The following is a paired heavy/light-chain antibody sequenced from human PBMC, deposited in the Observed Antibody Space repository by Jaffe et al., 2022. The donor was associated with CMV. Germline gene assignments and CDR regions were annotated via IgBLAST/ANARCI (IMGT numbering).Light chain of an antibody. CDR2: AAS. J-gene: IGKJ1*01. CDR1: QSLGSY. V-gene: IGKV1-39*01. CDR3: QQGYSTPRT. Sequence: DIQMTQSPSSLSASVGDRVTITCRASQSLGSYLNWYQQKPGKAPKLLIYAASSLQSGVPSRFSGSGSGTDFTLTIGSLLPEDFATYYCQQGYSTPRTFGQGTKVEIK.
Heavy chain of an antibody. CDR2: ISSTGSTV. V-gene: IGHV3-48*03. CDR1: GFTFNSCE. Sequence: EVQLVESGGGLVQPGRSLRLSCAASGFTFNSCEMNWVRQAPGKGLEWVSYISSTGSTVYYADSVKGRFTISRDNTKNSLYLQMDSLRAEDTAIYYCAREITVAGSDGFDFWGQGTMVTVSS. CDR3: AREITVAGSDGFDF. J-gene: IGHJ3*01. D-gene: IGHD6-19*01.